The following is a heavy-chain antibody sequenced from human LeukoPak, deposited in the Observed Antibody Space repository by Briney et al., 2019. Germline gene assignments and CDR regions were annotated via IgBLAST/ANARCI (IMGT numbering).Heavy chain of an antibody. J-gene: IGHJ4*02. Sequence: PSETLSLTCTVSGGSISSGDYYWSWIRQPPGKGLKWIGYIYYSGSTYYNPSLKSRVTISVDTSKNQFSLKLSSVTAADTAVYYCAREGSSFAPDYWGQGTLVTVSS. CDR1: GGSISSGDYY. CDR3: AREGSSFAPDY. CDR2: IYYSGST. D-gene: IGHD6-6*01. V-gene: IGHV4-30-4*01.